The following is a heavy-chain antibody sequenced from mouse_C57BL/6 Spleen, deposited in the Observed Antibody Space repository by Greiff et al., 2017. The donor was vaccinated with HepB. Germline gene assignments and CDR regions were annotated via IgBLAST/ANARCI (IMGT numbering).Heavy chain of an antibody. CDR1: GYSFTSGYY. CDR3: ASSYSNYRAWFAY. J-gene: IGHJ3*01. Sequence: ESGPGLVKPSQSLSLTCSVTGYSFTSGYYWNWIRQFPGNKLEWMGYISYDGSNNYNPSLKNRISITRDTSKNQFFLKLNSVTTEDTATYYCASSYSNYRAWFAYWGQGTLVTVSA. CDR2: ISYDGSN. V-gene: IGHV3-6*01. D-gene: IGHD2-5*01.